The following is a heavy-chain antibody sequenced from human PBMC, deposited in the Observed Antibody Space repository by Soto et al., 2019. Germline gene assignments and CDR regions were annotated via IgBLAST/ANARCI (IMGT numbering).Heavy chain of an antibody. CDR2: ISYDGSNK. D-gene: IGHD6-19*01. CDR1: GFTFSSYA. CDR3: ARGGGGWFSYYYYGMDV. J-gene: IGHJ6*02. Sequence: QVQLVESGGGVVQPGRSLRLSCAASGFTFSSYAMHWVRQAPGKGLEWVAVISYDGSNKYYADSVKGRFTISRDNSKNTLYLQMNSLRGGDTAGYYGARGGGGWFSYYYYGMDVWGQGTTVTVSS. V-gene: IGHV3-30-3*01.